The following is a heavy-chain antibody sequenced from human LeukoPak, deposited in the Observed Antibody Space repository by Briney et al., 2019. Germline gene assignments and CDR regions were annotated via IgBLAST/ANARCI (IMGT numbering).Heavy chain of an antibody. J-gene: IGHJ4*02. CDR1: GGSFSGYY. Sequence: SETLSLTCAVYGGSFSGYYWSWIRQPPGKGLEWIGEINHSGSTNYNPSLKSRVTISVDTSKNQFSLKLSSVTAADTAVYYCARPNYHSHCYGSGSHYYFDYWGQGTLVTVSS. D-gene: IGHD3-10*01. CDR3: ARPNYHSHCYGSGSHYYFDY. V-gene: IGHV4-34*01. CDR2: INHSGST.